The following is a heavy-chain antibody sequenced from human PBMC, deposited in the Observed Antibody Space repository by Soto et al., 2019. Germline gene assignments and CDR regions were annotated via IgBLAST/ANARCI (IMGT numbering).Heavy chain of an antibody. D-gene: IGHD2-21*01. J-gene: IGHJ5*02. CDR1: GAALNSGNYY. CDR2: IYVTRAV. CDR3: ARLRIATNNYKWFDP. Sequence: LSLTCSVSGAALNSGNYYWSWIRQVPGKGLEWIGHIYVTRAVDYNPSLRDRITISQDTAERQFSLNLRLVTAADTAVYYCARLRIATNNYKWFDPWGQGTLVTVSS. V-gene: IGHV4-31*03.